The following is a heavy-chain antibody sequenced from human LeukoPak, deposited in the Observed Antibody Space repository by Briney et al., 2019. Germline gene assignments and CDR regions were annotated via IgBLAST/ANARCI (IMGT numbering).Heavy chain of an antibody. CDR3: ARLPGGSAPSPYYYYAMDV. V-gene: IGHV5-51*01. Sequence: GESLKISCKGSGYSFTSYWIGWVRQMPGKGLEWMGIIYPGDSDTRYSPSFQGQVTISADKSISTAYLQWSSLKASDTAMYYCARLPGGSAPSPYYYYAMDVWAQGTTVTVSS. J-gene: IGHJ6*02. D-gene: IGHD3-10*01. CDR2: IYPGDSDT. CDR1: GYSFTSYW.